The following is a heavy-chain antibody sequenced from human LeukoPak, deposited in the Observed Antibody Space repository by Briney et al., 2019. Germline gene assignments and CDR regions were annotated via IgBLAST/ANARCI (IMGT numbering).Heavy chain of an antibody. CDR3: ALLAVASDFDC. D-gene: IGHD6-19*01. Sequence: GGSLRLSCAVSEFPFSFYEMNWVRQAPGKGLEWVSNIGSSGTNRYYADSVKGRFSISRDNAKSSLYLQMNSLRVEDTAVYYCALLAVASDFDCWGQGALVTVSS. J-gene: IGHJ4*02. CDR2: IGSSGTNR. V-gene: IGHV3-48*03. CDR1: EFPFSFYE.